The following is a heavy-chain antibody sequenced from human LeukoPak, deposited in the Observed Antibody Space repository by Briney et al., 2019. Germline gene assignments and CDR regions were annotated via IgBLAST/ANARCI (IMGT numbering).Heavy chain of an antibody. J-gene: IGHJ2*01. V-gene: IGHV4-31*03. CDR1: GGSIGSGGYF. CDR2: IYYSGST. D-gene: IGHD2-15*01. CDR3: ARGDMTPDV. Sequence: SQTLFLTCTVSGGSIGSGGYFWTWIRQHPGKGLEWIGYIYYSGSTYYDPSLKRRVTISADTSKSQFSLNLSSVTAADTAVYYCARGDMTPDVWGGGWLATVSS.